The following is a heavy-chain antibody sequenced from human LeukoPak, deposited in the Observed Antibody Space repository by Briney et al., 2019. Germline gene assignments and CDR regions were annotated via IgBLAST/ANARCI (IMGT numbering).Heavy chain of an antibody. V-gene: IGHV4-61*02. Sequence: PSQTLSLTCTVSGGSISSGSYYWSWIRQPAGKGLEWIGRIYTSGSTNYNPSLKSRVTISVDTSKNQFSLKLSSVTAADTAVYYCARAAPVGIVLLWFGDYFDYWGQGTLVTVSS. CDR2: IYTSGST. D-gene: IGHD3-10*01. CDR3: ARAAPVGIVLLWFGDYFDY. CDR1: GGSISSGSYY. J-gene: IGHJ4*02.